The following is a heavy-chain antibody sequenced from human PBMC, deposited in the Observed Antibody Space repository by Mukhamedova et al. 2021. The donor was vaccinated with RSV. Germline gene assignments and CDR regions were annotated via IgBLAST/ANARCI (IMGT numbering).Heavy chain of an antibody. Sequence: DGSSSNYADSVKGRFTISRDNAKNTLYLQMKSLRADDTAVYYCARGLRYYYMDVWGKGTTVTVSS. CDR2: DGSSS. CDR3: ARGLRYYYMDV. J-gene: IGHJ6*03. V-gene: IGHV3-74*01.